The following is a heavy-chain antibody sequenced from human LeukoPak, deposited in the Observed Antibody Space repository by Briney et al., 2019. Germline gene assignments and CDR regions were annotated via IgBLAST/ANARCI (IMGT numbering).Heavy chain of an antibody. J-gene: IGHJ4*02. CDR2: ISYDGSNK. CDR3: AGLNYDYVWGSYRLTDY. Sequence: GGSLRLSCAASGFTFSSYAMHWVRQAPGKGLEWVAVISYDGSNKYYADSVKGRFTISRDNSKNTLYLQMNSLRAEDTAVYYCAGLNYDYVWGSYRLTDYWGQGTLVTVSS. CDR1: GFTFSSYA. D-gene: IGHD3-16*02. V-gene: IGHV3-30-3*01.